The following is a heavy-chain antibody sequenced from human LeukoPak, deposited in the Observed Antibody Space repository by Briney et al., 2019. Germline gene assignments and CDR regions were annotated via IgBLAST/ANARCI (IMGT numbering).Heavy chain of an antibody. J-gene: IGHJ5*02. V-gene: IGHV1-2*02. D-gene: IGHD1-26*01. CDR1: GYTFTGYY. CDR3: VRDQRGRWFDP. CDR2: INPNSGGT. Sequence: ASVKVSCKASGYTFTGYYMHWVRQAPGQGLEWMGWINPNSGGTSYAQKFQGRVTMTRDTSITTAYMELSRLRSDDTAVYYCVRDQRGRWFDPWGQGTLVTVSS.